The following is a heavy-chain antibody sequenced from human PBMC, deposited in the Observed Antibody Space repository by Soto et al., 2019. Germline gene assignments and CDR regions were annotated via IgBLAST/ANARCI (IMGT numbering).Heavy chain of an antibody. CDR3: ARGDSTDCSNGVCSFFYNHGMDV. D-gene: IGHD2-8*01. J-gene: IGHJ6*02. V-gene: IGHV1-2*04. CDR2: INPKGGGT. CDR1: GYSFTDYH. Sequence: ASVEVSCKASGYSFTDYHIHWVRQAPGQGLEWLGRINPKGGGTSTAQKFQGWVTMTTDTSISTASMELTRLTSDDTAIYYCARGDSTDCSNGVCSFFYNHGMDVWGQGTTVTFYS.